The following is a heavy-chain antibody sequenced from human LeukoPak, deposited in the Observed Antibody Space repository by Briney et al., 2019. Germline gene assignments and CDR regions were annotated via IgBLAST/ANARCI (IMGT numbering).Heavy chain of an antibody. V-gene: IGHV4-4*07. CDR2: IYTSGST. Sequence: PSETLSLTFTVSGGSISSYYWSWIRQPAGKGLEWIGRIYTSGSTNYNPSLKSRVTMSVDTSKNQFSLKLSSVTAADTATYYCARATAAPSSYYFDHWGQGTLVTVSS. J-gene: IGHJ4*02. D-gene: IGHD6-25*01. CDR3: ARATAAPSSYYFDH. CDR1: GGSISSYY.